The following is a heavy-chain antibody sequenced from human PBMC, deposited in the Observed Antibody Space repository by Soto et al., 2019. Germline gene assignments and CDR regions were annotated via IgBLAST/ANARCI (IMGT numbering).Heavy chain of an antibody. Sequence: PSDTLSHTCPVSGSSMNSYHSILLRPPAGKGLEWIGHIHSSGSTNYNPSLKSRVTMSVDTSKNQFSLRLMSLTAADTAVYYCARDQGVAAAGITWCDPWGQGSRVTVYS. J-gene: IGHJ5*02. V-gene: IGHV4-4*07. CDR1: GSSMNSYH. D-gene: IGHD6-13*01. CDR2: IHSSGST. CDR3: ARDQGVAAAGITWCDP.